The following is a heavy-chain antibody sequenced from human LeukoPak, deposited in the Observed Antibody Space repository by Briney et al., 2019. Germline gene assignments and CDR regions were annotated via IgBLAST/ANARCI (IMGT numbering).Heavy chain of an antibody. D-gene: IGHD6-25*01. J-gene: IGHJ6*03. Sequence: SETLSLTCTVSGGSISSNSYYWGWIRQPPGKGLEWIGSIYYSGNTYYNPSLKSRVTISVDTSKNQFSLKLSSVTAADTAVYYCASVSGSYSYYYMDIWGKGTTVTVSS. CDR3: ASVSGSYSYYYMDI. V-gene: IGHV4-39*07. CDR2: IYYSGNT. CDR1: GGSISSNSYY.